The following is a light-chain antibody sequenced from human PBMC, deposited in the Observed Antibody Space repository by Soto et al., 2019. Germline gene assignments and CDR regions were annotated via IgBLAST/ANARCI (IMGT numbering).Light chain of an antibody. Sequence: QSALTQPASVSGSPGQSIAISCTGTSSDVGSYDRVSWYQHHPGKAPTLMIYEVNKRPSGVSDRFSGSKSGNTASLTISGLQAEDEAAYYCCSSVGSPNWVFGGGTKVTVL. CDR3: CSSVGSPNWV. J-gene: IGLJ3*02. CDR1: SSDVGSYDR. CDR2: EVN. V-gene: IGLV2-23*02.